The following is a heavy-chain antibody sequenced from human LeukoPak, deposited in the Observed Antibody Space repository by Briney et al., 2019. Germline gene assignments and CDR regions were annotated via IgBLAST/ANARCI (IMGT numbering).Heavy chain of an antibody. CDR2: MNPNSGNT. Sequence: ASVKVSCKASGYSFTSYDINWVRQATGQGLEWMGWMNPNSGNTGYAQKFQGRVTMTRNTSISTAYMELSSLRSEDTAVYYCATDPPSYYGSGKSLDYWGQGTLVTVSS. V-gene: IGHV1-8*01. D-gene: IGHD3-10*01. CDR3: ATDPPSYYGSGKSLDY. CDR1: GYSFTSYD. J-gene: IGHJ4*02.